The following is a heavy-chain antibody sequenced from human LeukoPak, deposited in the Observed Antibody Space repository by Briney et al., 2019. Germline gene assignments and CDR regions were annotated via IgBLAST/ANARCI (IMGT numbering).Heavy chain of an antibody. D-gene: IGHD3-9*01. V-gene: IGHV3-53*01. CDR3: ARVDILTGYFDY. CDR1: GFTVSSSF. Sequence: GGSLRLSCAASGFTVSSSFMSWVRQAPGRGLEWVSVIYSGGSTYYADSVKGRFTIPRDNAKNSLYLQMNSLRAEDTAVYYCARVDILTGYFDYWGQGTLVTVSS. J-gene: IGHJ4*02. CDR2: IYSGGST.